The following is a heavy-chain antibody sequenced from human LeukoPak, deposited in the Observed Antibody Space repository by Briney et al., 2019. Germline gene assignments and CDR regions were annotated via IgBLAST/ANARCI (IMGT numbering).Heavy chain of an antibody. CDR3: ARNEFAYIAAAGAYYYYGMDV. V-gene: IGHV3-21*04. CDR1: GFTFSSYG. D-gene: IGHD6-13*01. Sequence: GGSLRLPCAASGFTFSSYGMNWVRQAPGKGLEWVSCISSSSSYIYYADSVKGRFTISRDNAKNSLYLQMNSLRAEDTAVYYCARNEFAYIAAAGAYYYYGMDVWGQGTTVTVSS. CDR2: ISSSSSYI. J-gene: IGHJ6*02.